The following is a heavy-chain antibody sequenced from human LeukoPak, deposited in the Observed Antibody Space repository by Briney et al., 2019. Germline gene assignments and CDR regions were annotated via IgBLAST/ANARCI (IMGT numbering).Heavy chain of an antibody. CDR1: GFTFSSYG. CDR2: IRYDGSNK. D-gene: IGHD3-10*01. Sequence: GGSLRLSCAASGFTFSSYGMHWVPQAPGKGLEWVAFIRYDGSNKYYADSVKGRFTISRDNSKNTLYLQMNSLRAVDTVVYYCAKDLPYGPGKNDAFDIWGQGTMVTVTS. CDR3: AKDLPYGPGKNDAFDI. J-gene: IGHJ3*02. V-gene: IGHV3-30*02.